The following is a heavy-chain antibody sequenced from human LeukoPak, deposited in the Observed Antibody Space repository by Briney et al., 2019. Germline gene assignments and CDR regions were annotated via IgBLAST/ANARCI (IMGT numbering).Heavy chain of an antibody. J-gene: IGHJ5*02. V-gene: IGHV4-59*12. CDR1: GGSISSYY. CDR2: IYYSGST. D-gene: IGHD3-22*01. Sequence: SETLSLTCTVSGGSISSYYWSWIRQPPGKGLEWIGYIYYSGSTNYNPSLKSRVTISVDTSKNQFSLKLSSVTAADTAVYYCARGREYYYDSSGYWRFDPWGQGTLVTVSS. CDR3: ARGREYYYDSSGYWRFDP.